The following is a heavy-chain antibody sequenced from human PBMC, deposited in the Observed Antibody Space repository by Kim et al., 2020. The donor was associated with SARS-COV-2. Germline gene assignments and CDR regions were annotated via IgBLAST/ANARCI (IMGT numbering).Heavy chain of an antibody. V-gene: IGHV3-23*01. Sequence: GGSLRLSCAASGFTFSSYAMSWVRQAPGKGLEWVSAISGSGGSTYYADSVKGRFTISRDNSKNTLYLQMNSLRAEDTAVYYCAKGGKQWYYYYGMDVWGQGTTVTVSS. D-gene: IGHD6-19*01. CDR3: AKGGKQWYYYYGMDV. CDR1: GFTFSSYA. J-gene: IGHJ6*02. CDR2: ISGSGGST.